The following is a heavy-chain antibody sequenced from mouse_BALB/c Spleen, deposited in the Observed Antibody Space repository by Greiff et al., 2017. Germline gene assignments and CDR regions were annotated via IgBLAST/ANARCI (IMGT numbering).Heavy chain of an antibody. V-gene: IGHV14-4*02. J-gene: IGHJ1*01. CDR2: IDPENGVT. D-gene: IGHD1-3*01. Sequence: EVQLQQSGAELVRPGASVKLSCTASGFNIKDYYMHWVKQRPEQGLEWIGWIDPENGVTDYAPKFKGKATMTADTSSNTAYLQLSSLTSEDTAVYYGNVYGSSRYFDVWGAGTTLTVSS. CDR1: GFNIKDYY. CDR3: NVYGSSRYFDV.